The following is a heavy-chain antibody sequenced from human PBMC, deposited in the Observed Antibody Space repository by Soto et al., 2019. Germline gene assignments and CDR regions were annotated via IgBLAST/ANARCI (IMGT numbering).Heavy chain of an antibody. Sequence: QVQLVESGGGVVQPGRSLRLSCAASGFTFSSYGMHWVRQAPGKGLEWVAVISYDGSNKYYADSVKGRFTISRDNSKNTLYLQMNSLRAEDTAVYYCAKVGYSGSDFDYWGQGTLVTVSS. CDR3: AKVGYSGSDFDY. V-gene: IGHV3-30*18. CDR2: ISYDGSNK. D-gene: IGHD1-26*01. CDR1: GFTFSSYG. J-gene: IGHJ4*02.